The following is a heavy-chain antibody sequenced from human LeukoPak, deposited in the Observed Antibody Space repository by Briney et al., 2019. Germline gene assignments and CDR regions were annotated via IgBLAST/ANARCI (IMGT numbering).Heavy chain of an antibody. V-gene: IGHV3-9*01. CDR3: AKDMDAWIPTGRGMDV. CDR1: GFNFDEHA. J-gene: IGHJ6*03. CDR2: ISWDGRSI. Sequence: PGGSLRLSCAGFGFNFDEHALHWVRQAPGKGLQWVSGISWDGRSIGYAASVKGRFPISRDNARNSLYLQMNSLRPDDTALYYCAKDMDAWIPTGRGMDVWGKGTTVTVSS. D-gene: IGHD5-18*01.